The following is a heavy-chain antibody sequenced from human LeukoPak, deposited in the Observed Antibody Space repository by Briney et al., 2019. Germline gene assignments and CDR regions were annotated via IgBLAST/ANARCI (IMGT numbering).Heavy chain of an antibody. D-gene: IGHD5-18*01. V-gene: IGHV3-23*01. CDR1: GFTFSNYA. CDR2: IGSGGGNT. Sequence: GSLGLSCAASGFTFSNYAMTWVRQAPGKGLEWVSAIGSGGGNTYYADSVKGRFTISRDNSRNTLYLQMNSLRAEDTAVYFCAKGQNTTMGSYYFDSWGQGTLVTVSS. J-gene: IGHJ4*02. CDR3: AKGQNTTMGSYYFDS.